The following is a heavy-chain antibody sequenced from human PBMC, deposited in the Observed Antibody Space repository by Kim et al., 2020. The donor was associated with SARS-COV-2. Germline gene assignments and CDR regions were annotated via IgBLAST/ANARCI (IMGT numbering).Heavy chain of an antibody. CDR1: GGSISSSSYY. CDR2: IYYSGST. J-gene: IGHJ4*02. Sequence: SETLSLTCTVSGGSISSSSYYWGWIRQPPGKGLEWIGSIYYSGSTYYNPSLKSRVTISVDTSKNQFSLKLSSVTAADTAVYYCARDNDEPVWEQPLHFFDYWGQGTLVTVSS. CDR3: ARDNDEPVWEQPLHFFDY. D-gene: IGHD1-26*01. V-gene: IGHV4-39*07.